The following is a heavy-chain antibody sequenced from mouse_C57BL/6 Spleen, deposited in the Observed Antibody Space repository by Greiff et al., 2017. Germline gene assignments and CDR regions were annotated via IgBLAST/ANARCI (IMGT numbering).Heavy chain of an antibody. CDR3: ARDRAVVAPYWYFDV. CDR1: GYSITSGYY. CDR2: ISYDGSN. J-gene: IGHJ1*03. Sequence: EVKLVESGPGLVKPSQSLSLTCSVTGYSITSGYYWNWIRQFPGNKLEWMGYISYDGSNNYNPSLKNRISITRDTSKNQFFLKLNSVTTEDTATYYCARDRAVVAPYWYFDVWGTGTTVTVSS. V-gene: IGHV3-6*01. D-gene: IGHD1-1*01.